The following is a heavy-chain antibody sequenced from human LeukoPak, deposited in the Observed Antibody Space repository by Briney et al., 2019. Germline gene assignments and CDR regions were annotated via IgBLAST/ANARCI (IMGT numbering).Heavy chain of an antibody. Sequence: SETLSLTCTVPGGSISSYYWSWIRQPPGKGLEWIGYIYYSGSTNYNPSLKSRVTISVDTSKNQFSLKLSSVTAADTAVYYCAREYYDFWSGSFAFDIWGQGTMVTVSS. J-gene: IGHJ3*02. CDR3: AREYYDFWSGSFAFDI. D-gene: IGHD3-3*01. V-gene: IGHV4-59*01. CDR2: IYYSGST. CDR1: GGSISSYY.